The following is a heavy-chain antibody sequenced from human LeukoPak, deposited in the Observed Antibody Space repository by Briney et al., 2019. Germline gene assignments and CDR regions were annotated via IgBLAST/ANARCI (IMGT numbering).Heavy chain of an antibody. D-gene: IGHD6-13*01. CDR2: IYPGDSDN. V-gene: IGHV5-51*01. J-gene: IGHJ4*02. CDR3: ARQAADTSFRDH. CDR1: GSCFTSYW. Sequence: GAALQISCKGSGSCFTSYWIGWVRPLPGKGLERMGIIYPGDSDNRYSPCFQGQVTISAIKSISTAYLQWSSLKASDTAMYYCARQAADTSFRDHWGQGTLVTVSS.